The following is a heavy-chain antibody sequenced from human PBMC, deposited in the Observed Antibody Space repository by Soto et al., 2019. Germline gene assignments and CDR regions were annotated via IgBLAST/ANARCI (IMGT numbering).Heavy chain of an antibody. Sequence: EVQLLESGGGLVQPGGSLILSCAASGFTFSTYAMSWVRQAPGKGLEWVSAISGSGGNSTFYGDSVKGRFTISRDNSKNTLYLQMNSLGAEDTAVYYCAKGGGSCCFDCWGQGTLVTVSS. D-gene: IGHD2-15*01. CDR2: ISGSGGNST. J-gene: IGHJ4*02. CDR3: AKGGGSCCFDC. V-gene: IGHV3-23*01. CDR1: GFTFSTYA.